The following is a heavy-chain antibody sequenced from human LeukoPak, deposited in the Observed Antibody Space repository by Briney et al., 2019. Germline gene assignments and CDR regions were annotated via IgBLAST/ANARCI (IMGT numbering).Heavy chain of an antibody. CDR1: GLTFSTAD. J-gene: IGHJ4*02. D-gene: IGHD3-10*01. CDR2: IRSGGNSK. Sequence: PGGSLRLSCAASGLTFSTADMHWVRQAPGKGLEWVAFIRSGGNSKSYADSMKGRFTISRDNSQNTLFLQMNSLRAEDTAVYYCAKDLFGSGSYEYWGQGTLVTVSS. V-gene: IGHV3-30*02. CDR3: AKDLFGSGSYEY.